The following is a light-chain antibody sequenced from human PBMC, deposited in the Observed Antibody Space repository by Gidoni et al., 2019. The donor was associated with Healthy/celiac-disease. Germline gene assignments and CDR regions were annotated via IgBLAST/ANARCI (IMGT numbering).Light chain of an antibody. Sequence: SYVLTQPPSVPVAPGQAARFTCGGNNIGSKSVHWYQQKPGQAPVLVVYDDSDRPSGIPERFSGSNSGNTATLTISRVEAGDEADYYCQVWDSSSDSVVFGGGTKLTVL. CDR1: NIGSKS. CDR2: DDS. J-gene: IGLJ2*01. V-gene: IGLV3-21*02. CDR3: QVWDSSSDSVV.